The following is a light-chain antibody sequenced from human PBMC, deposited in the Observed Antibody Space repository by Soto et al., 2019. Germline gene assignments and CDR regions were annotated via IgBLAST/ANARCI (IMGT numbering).Light chain of an antibody. Sequence: ESVLTQSPGTLSMSPGERATLSCRASQSVSSSYSAWYQQKPGQAPRLLIYGASRRATGIPDRFSGSGSGTDFTLTISRLEPEDFEVYYWQQYGSSPFTFGPGTKVDIK. V-gene: IGKV3-20*01. CDR1: QSVSSSY. J-gene: IGKJ3*01. CDR2: GAS. CDR3: QQYGSSPFT.